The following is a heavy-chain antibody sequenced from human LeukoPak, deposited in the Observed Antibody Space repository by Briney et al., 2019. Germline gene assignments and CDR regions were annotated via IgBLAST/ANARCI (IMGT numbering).Heavy chain of an antibody. Sequence: PGGSLRLSCVASGFSFSSDGMSWVRQAPGRGLEWVSAISGSGGSTYYADSVKGRFTISRDNSKNTLYLQMNSLRAEDTAVYYCAKGQVGASFHYWGQGTLVTVSS. CDR1: GFSFSSDG. V-gene: IGHV3-23*01. J-gene: IGHJ4*02. CDR2: ISGSGGST. D-gene: IGHD1-26*01. CDR3: AKGQVGASFHY.